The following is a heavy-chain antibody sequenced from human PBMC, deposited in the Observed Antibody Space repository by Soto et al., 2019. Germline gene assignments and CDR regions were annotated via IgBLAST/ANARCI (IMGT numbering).Heavy chain of an antibody. J-gene: IGHJ4*02. CDR1: GGTFSSYA. CDR2: IIPIFGTA. Sequence: GASVKVSCKASGGTFSSYAISWVRQAPGQGLEWMGGIIPIFGTANYAQKFQGRVTITADESTSTAYMELSSLRSEDTAVYYCARVRHNWNDVFLDYWGQGTLVTVPQ. V-gene: IGHV1-69*13. CDR3: ARVRHNWNDVFLDY. D-gene: IGHD1-1*01.